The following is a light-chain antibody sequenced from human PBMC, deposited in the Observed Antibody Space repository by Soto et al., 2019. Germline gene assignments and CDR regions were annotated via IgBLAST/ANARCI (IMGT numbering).Light chain of an antibody. J-gene: IGKJ4*01. CDR1: QSITTY. CDR3: QQIYSAPLT. V-gene: IGKV1-39*01. Sequence: DIQMTXXXXSLSASVGDRVTITCRASQSITTYLNWYRQKPGKAPKLLIYAASSLQSGVPSRFSGSGSETEFTLSISSLQPEDFATYFCQQIYSAPLTFGGGTKVDIK. CDR2: AAS.